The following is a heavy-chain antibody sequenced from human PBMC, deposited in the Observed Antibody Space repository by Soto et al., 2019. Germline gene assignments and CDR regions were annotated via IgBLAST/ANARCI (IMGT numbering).Heavy chain of an antibody. CDR1: GFTFSNAW. J-gene: IGHJ6*02. D-gene: IGHD3-3*01. CDR3: TIEIRFLEWSKDYYYYYGMDV. CDR2: IKSKTDGGTT. V-gene: IGHV3-15*01. Sequence: GGSLRLSCAASGFTFSNAWMSWVRQAPGKGLEWVGRIKSKTDGGTTDYAAPVKGRFTISRDDSKNTLYLQMNSLKTEDTAVYYCTIEIRFLEWSKDYYYYYGMDVWGQGTTVTVSS.